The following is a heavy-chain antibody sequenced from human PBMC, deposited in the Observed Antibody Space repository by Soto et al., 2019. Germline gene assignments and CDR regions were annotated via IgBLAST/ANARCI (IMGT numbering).Heavy chain of an antibody. Sequence: EVQLLESGGDLVQPGGSLRLSCAASGFIFSNYAITWVRQAPGKGPEWVSTFTSGGSTYYRDTVKGRFTISRDNSKNTLYLQMNSLRAEDTAVYYCARTDKYNSQSGCWANRFDYWGHGPLVTGFS. CDR1: GFIFSNYA. J-gene: IGHJ4*01. CDR3: ARTDKYNSQSGCWANRFDY. CDR2: FTSGGST. V-gene: IGHV3-23*01. D-gene: IGHD2-15*01.